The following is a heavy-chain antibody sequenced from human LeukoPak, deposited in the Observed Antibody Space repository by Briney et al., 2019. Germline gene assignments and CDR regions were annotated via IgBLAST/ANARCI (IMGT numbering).Heavy chain of an antibody. D-gene: IGHD3-10*01. CDR1: GFTFSNAW. J-gene: IGHJ4*02. Sequence: GGSLRLSCAASGFTFSNAWMSWVRQAPGKGLEWVGRIKSKTDGGTTDYAAPVKGRSTISRDDSKNTLYLQMNSLKTEDTAVYYCTTVLLWFGELLWWGQGTLVTVSS. V-gene: IGHV3-15*01. CDR2: IKSKTDGGTT. CDR3: TTVLLWFGELLW.